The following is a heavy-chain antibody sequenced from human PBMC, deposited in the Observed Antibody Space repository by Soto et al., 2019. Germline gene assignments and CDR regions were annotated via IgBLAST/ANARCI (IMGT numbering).Heavy chain of an antibody. J-gene: IGHJ6*02. CDR1: GFTFSSYA. Sequence: GGSLRLSCAASGFTFSSYAMSWVRQAPGKGLEWVSAISGSGGSTYYADSVKGRFTISRDNSKNTLYLQMNSLRAEDTAVYYCAKDAIIGDDSSGYYYYYYGMDVWGQGTTVTVSS. V-gene: IGHV3-23*01. D-gene: IGHD3-22*01. CDR2: ISGSGGST. CDR3: AKDAIIGDDSSGYYYYYYGMDV.